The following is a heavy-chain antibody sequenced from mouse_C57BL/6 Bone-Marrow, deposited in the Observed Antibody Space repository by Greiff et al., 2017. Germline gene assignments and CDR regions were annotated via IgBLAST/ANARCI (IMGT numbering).Heavy chain of an antibody. V-gene: IGHV1-19*01. CDR1: GYTFTDYY. CDR3: APITTVVAPYFDV. J-gene: IGHJ1*03. Sequence: EVQRVESGPVLVKPGASVKMSCKASGYTFTDYYMNWVKQSHGKSLEWIGVINPYNGGTSYNQKFKGQATLTVDKSSSTAYMALNSLSSEDSAVYYCAPITTVVAPYFDVWGTGTTVTVSS. CDR2: INPYNGGT. D-gene: IGHD1-1*01.